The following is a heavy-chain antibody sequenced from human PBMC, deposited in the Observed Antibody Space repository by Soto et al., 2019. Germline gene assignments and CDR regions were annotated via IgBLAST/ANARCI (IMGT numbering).Heavy chain of an antibody. V-gene: IGHV3-43D*04. CDR2: ISWDGGST. D-gene: IGHD3-22*01. Sequence: GGSLRLSCAASGFTFDDYAMHWVRQAPGKGLEWVSLISWDGGSTYYADSVKGRFTISRDNSKNSLYLQMNSLRAEDTALYYCAKDVGYDSSGIYSRDAYYGMDVWGQGTTVTVSS. CDR3: AKDVGYDSSGIYSRDAYYGMDV. CDR1: GFTFDDYA. J-gene: IGHJ6*02.